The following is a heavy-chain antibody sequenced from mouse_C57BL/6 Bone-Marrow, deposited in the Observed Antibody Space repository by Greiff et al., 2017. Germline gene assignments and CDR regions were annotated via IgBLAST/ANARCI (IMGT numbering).Heavy chain of an antibody. CDR2: ISSGGSYT. Sequence: EVQGVESGGDLVKPGGSLKLSCAASGFTFSSYGMSWVRQTPDKRLEWVATISSGGSYTYYPDSVKGRFTISRDNAKNTLYLQMSSLKSEDTAMYYCARDYGNYKVIFAYWGQGTLVTVSA. V-gene: IGHV5-6*01. CDR3: ARDYGNYKVIFAY. J-gene: IGHJ3*01. D-gene: IGHD2-1*01. CDR1: GFTFSSYG.